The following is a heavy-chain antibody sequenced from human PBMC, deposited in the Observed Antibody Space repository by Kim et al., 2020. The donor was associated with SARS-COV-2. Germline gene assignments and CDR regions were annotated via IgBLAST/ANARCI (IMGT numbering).Heavy chain of an antibody. CDR1: GYTFTGYY. D-gene: IGHD3-3*01. V-gene: IGHV1-2*06. CDR2: INPNSGGT. Sequence: ASVKVSCKASGYTFTGYYMHWVRQAPGQGLEWMGRINPNSGGTNYAQKFQGRVTMTRDTSISTAYMELSRLRSDDTAVYYCARVGEALRFLEWPYWGQGTLVTVSS. CDR3: ARVGEALRFLEWPY. J-gene: IGHJ4*02.